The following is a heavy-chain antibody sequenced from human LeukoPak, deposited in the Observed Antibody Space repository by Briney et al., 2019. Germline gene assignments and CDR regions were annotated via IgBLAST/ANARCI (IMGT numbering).Heavy chain of an antibody. V-gene: IGHV1-69*05. D-gene: IGHD4-23*01. CDR3: AREATVVKGYYYYMDV. CDR1: GGTFSSYA. CDR2: IIPIFGTA. J-gene: IGHJ6*03. Sequence: ASVKVSCKASGGTFSSYAISWVRQAPGQGLEWMGGIIPIFGTANYAQKFQGRVTMTRNTSISTAYMELSSLRAEDTAVYYCAREATVVKGYYYYMDVWGKGTTVTVSS.